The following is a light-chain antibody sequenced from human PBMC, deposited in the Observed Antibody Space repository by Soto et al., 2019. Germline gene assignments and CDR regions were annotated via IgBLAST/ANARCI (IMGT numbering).Light chain of an antibody. CDR2: EVS. CDR3: NSYTSSTTGV. Sequence: QSALTQPASVSGSPGQSITISCTGTSSDVGGYNYVSWYQQYPGNVPKLMLYEVSNRPSGVSNRFSGSKSGNTASLTISGLQAEDEADYYCNSYTSSTTGVFGGGTKLTVL. V-gene: IGLV2-14*01. CDR1: SSDVGGYNY. J-gene: IGLJ3*02.